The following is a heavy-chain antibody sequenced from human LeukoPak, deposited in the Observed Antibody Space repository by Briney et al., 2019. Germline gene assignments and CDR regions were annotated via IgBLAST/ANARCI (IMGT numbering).Heavy chain of an antibody. D-gene: IGHD6-19*01. Sequence: ASVKVSCKASGYTFTSYGISWVRQAPGQGLEWMGWISAYNGNTNYAQKLQGRVTMTTDTSTSTAYMELRSLRSDDTAVYYCAREAVAGTRRGAFDIWGQGTMVTVSS. CDR3: AREAVAGTRRGAFDI. V-gene: IGHV1-18*01. CDR2: ISAYNGNT. CDR1: GYTFTSYG. J-gene: IGHJ3*02.